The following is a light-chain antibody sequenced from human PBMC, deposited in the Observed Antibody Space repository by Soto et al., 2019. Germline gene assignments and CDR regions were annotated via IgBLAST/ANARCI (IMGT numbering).Light chain of an antibody. CDR3: QQSYSIPIT. CDR1: QGISSY. J-gene: IGKJ5*01. Sequence: AIRLTQSPSSCSASTGDTVTITCRASQGISSYLAWYQQKPGKAPKLMTYAASTLQSGVPSRFSGSGSGTDFTLTISSLKHEDFATYYCQQSYSIPITFGQGTRLEIK. CDR2: AAS. V-gene: IGKV1-8*01.